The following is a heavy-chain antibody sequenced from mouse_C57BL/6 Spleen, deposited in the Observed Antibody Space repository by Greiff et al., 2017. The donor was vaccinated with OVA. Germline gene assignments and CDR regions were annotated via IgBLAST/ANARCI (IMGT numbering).Heavy chain of an antibody. V-gene: IGHV5-6*01. Sequence: EVQLQESGGDLVKPGGSLKLSCAASGFTFSSYGMSWVRQTPDKRLEWVATISSGGSYTYYPDSVKGRFTISRDNAKNTLYLQMSSLKSEDTAMYYCARDAWFAYWGQGTLVTVSA. CDR3: ARDAWFAY. CDR1: GFTFSSYG. CDR2: ISSGGSYT. J-gene: IGHJ3*01.